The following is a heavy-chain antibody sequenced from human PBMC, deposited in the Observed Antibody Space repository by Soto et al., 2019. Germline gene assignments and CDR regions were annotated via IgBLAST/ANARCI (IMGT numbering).Heavy chain of an antibody. Sequence: GGSLRLSCAASGFTFSSYGMHWVRQAPGKGLEWVAVISYDGSNKYYADSVKGRFTISRDNSKNTLYLQMNSLRAEDTAVYYCAKTLLPPYRLDKPGVVAAHPDYFDYWGQGTLVTVSS. CDR3: AKTLLPPYRLDKPGVVAAHPDYFDY. CDR2: ISYDGSNK. J-gene: IGHJ4*02. CDR1: GFTFSSYG. D-gene: IGHD2-15*01. V-gene: IGHV3-30*18.